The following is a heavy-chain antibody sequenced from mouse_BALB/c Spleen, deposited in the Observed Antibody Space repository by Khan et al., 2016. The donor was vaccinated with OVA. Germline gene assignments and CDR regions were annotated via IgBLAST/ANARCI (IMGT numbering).Heavy chain of an antibody. Sequence: EVQLVESGGDLVKPGGSLKLSCAASGFIFSSYGMSWVRQTPDKRLEWVATISSGGTYTYYPDSVKGRFTISRDNSTTHLSLQMSSLNYADTAMYDCTSFITTTTEDDYTVDYGGQGTAVTVSS. D-gene: IGHD1-2*01. CDR3: TSFITTTTEDDYTVDY. V-gene: IGHV5-6*01. J-gene: IGHJ4*01. CDR1: GFIFSSYG. CDR2: ISSGGTYT.